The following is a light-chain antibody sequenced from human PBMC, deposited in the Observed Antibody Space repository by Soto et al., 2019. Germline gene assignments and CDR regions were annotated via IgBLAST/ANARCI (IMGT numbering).Light chain of an antibody. Sequence: EIVLTQSPGTPSLSPVSRATLSCRVSQSVSSSYLAWYQQKPGQAPRLLIYGASSRATGIPDRFSGSGSGTDFTLTISRLEPEDFAVYYCQQYGSSPRTFGQGTKVDIK. CDR2: GAS. CDR3: QQYGSSPRT. J-gene: IGKJ1*01. CDR1: QSVSSSY. V-gene: IGKV3-20*01.